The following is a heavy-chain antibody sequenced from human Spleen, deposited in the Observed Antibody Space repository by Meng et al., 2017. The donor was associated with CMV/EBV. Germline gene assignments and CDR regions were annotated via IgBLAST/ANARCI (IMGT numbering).Heavy chain of an antibody. CDR2: IYPGDSDT. J-gene: IGHJ3*02. D-gene: IGHD1-26*01. Sequence: KVSCKVSGYSFTSYWIGWVRQMPGKGLEWMGIIYPGDSDTRYSPSFQGQVTISADKSISTAYLQWSSLKASDTAMYYCARPSYSGSYHDAFDIWGQGTMVTVSS. V-gene: IGHV5-51*01. CDR1: GYSFTSYW. CDR3: ARPSYSGSYHDAFDI.